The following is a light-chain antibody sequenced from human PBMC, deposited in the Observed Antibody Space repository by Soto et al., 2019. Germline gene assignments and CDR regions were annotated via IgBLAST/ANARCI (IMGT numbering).Light chain of an antibody. Sequence: EIVLTQSPGTLYLSPGERATLSCRASQSVSRTYLAWYQQKPVQGPRLXIYATSSRATGIPDRFSGSVSGTDGTLTISRLEPEDGAVYYGQQYSSLPRTFGQGTKVDIK. CDR2: ATS. V-gene: IGKV3-20*01. J-gene: IGKJ1*01. CDR3: QQYSSLPRT. CDR1: QSVSRTY.